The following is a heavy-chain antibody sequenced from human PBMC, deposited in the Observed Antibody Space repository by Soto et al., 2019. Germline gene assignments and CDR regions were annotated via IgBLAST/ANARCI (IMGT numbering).Heavy chain of an antibody. J-gene: IGHJ4*02. CDR1: GFTFTIYA. V-gene: IGHV3-23*01. Sequence: EVQLLESGGGLVNPGGSLRLSCAASGFTFTIYAMSWVRQAPGKGLEWVSTIGGSGGGTSYANFVRGRFTISRDNSKNTLYLQMNSLRAEDTAVYYCAKDAPGSGWLSDYWGQGTLVTVSS. CDR2: IGGSGGGT. D-gene: IGHD3-22*01. CDR3: AKDAPGSGWLSDY.